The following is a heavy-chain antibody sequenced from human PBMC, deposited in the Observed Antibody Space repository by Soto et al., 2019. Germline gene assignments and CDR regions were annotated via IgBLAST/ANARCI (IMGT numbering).Heavy chain of an antibody. V-gene: IGHV1-46*03. J-gene: IGHJ6*03. CDR1: GYTFTSYY. CDR2: INPSFGST. CDR3: AXXLXFLEWLFDLGHYYYMDV. D-gene: IGHD3-3*01. Sequence: ASVKVSCKASGYTFTSYYMHLVRQAPVQVLELRVIINPSFGSTSYSQKFQGRFTITVDRSTITFYMELIIVISEDAAVYYCAXXLXFLEWLFDLGHYYYMDVWGKGTQVTVSS.